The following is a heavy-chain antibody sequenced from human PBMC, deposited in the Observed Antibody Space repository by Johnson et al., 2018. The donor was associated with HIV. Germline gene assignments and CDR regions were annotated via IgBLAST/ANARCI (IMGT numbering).Heavy chain of an antibody. V-gene: IGHV3-11*04. CDR1: GFTVSSNY. CDR3: AKDSWGYYDSSGSDAFDI. CDR2: ISNADSTI. D-gene: IGHD3-22*01. J-gene: IGHJ3*02. Sequence: QVQLVESGGGLIQPGGSLRLSCAASGFTVSSNYMSWVRQAPGKGLEWVSYISNADSTIYYAYSVKGRFTISRDNAKNSLYLQMHSLRAEDTALYYCAKDSWGYYDSSGSDAFDIWGQGTMVTVSS.